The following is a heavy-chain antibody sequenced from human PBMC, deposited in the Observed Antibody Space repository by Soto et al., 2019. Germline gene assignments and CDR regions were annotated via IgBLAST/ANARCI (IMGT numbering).Heavy chain of an antibody. D-gene: IGHD6-19*01. CDR3: ARDYSSGWYSGFDY. V-gene: IGHV1-18*01. CDR1: GYPFTRYG. Sequence: DSVTVSCKASGYPFTRYGISGVRQAPGQGLEWMGWISAYNGNTNYAQKLQGRVTMTTDTSTSTAYMELRSLRSDDTAVYYCARDYSSGWYSGFDYWGQGTLVTVSA. CDR2: ISAYNGNT. J-gene: IGHJ4*02.